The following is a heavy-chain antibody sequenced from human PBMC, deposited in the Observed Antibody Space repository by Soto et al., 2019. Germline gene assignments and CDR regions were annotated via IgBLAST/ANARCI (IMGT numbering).Heavy chain of an antibody. CDR3: ARVNYDIVDS. D-gene: IGHD3-9*01. Sequence: QVQLLQSGAEVKEPGASVEVSCKTSGYTFTNFGLTWVRQAPGQGLEWLGFINTNNGNTNYAPNLQGSVTLTTDASTSTGYMELRSLRSDDTAIYYCARVNYDIVDSWGQGTLVAVSS. CDR1: GYTFTNFG. V-gene: IGHV1-18*01. CDR2: INTNNGNT. J-gene: IGHJ4*02.